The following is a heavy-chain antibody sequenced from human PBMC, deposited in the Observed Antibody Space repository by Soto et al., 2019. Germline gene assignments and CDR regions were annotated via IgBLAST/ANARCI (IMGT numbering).Heavy chain of an antibody. V-gene: IGHV1-2*02. D-gene: IGHD4-4*01. CDR3: ARDILNEYSTGLSGMDV. CDR1: GYTFTGYY. CDR2: INPNSGGT. Sequence: ASVKVSCKASGYTFTGYYMHWVRQAPGQGLEWMGWINPNSGGTNYAQKFQGRVTMTRDTSISTAYMELSRLRSDDTAVYYCARDILNEYSTGLSGMDVWGQGTTVTVSS. J-gene: IGHJ6*02.